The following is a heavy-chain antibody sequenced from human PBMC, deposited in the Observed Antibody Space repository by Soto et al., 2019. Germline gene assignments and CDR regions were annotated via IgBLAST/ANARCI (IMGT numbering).Heavy chain of an antibody. CDR1: GGTFSSYA. D-gene: IGHD4-4*01. J-gene: IGHJ4*02. CDR2: IIPIFGTA. V-gene: IGHV1-69*12. Sequence: QVQLVQSGAEVKKPGSSVKVSCKASGGTFSSYAISWVRQAPGQGLEWMGGIIPIFGTANYAQKFQGRVTITADESTSTAYMERSSLRSEDTAVYYCARDGGVHDYSPFDYWGQGTLVTVSS. CDR3: ARDGGVHDYSPFDY.